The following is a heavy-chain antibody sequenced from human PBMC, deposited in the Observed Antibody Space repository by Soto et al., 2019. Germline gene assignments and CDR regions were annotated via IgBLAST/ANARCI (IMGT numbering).Heavy chain of an antibody. CDR2: ISWDGGST. CDR1: GFTFDDYT. CDR3: AKDIRRYDVSYYYGMDV. V-gene: IGHV3-43*01. D-gene: IGHD3-16*01. Sequence: QPGGSLRLSCAASGFTFDDYTMHWVRQAPGKGLEWVSLISWDGGSTYYADSVKGRFTISRDNSKNSLYLQMNSLRTEDTALYYCAKDIRRYDVSYYYGMDVWGQGTTVTVSS. J-gene: IGHJ6*02.